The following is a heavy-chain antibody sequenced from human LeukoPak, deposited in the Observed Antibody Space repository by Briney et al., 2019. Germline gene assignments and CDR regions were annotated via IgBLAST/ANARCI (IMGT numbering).Heavy chain of an antibody. CDR1: GYTFTGYY. V-gene: IGHV1-2*02. Sequence: GASVKVSCKASGYTFTGYYMHWVRQAPGQGLEWMGWINPNSGGTNYAQKFQGRVTMTTDTSTSTAYMELRSLRSDDTAVYYCARERQWPPHGWFDPWGQGILVTVSS. J-gene: IGHJ5*02. D-gene: IGHD6-19*01. CDR3: ARERQWPPHGWFDP. CDR2: INPNSGGT.